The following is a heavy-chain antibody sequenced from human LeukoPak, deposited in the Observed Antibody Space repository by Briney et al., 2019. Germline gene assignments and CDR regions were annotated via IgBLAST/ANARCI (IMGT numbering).Heavy chain of an antibody. CDR1: GGSISSSSYY. CDR3: ARFRRSSWYLVWFDP. J-gene: IGHJ5*02. D-gene: IGHD6-13*01. Sequence: PSETLSLTCTVSGGSISSSSYYWGWIRQPPGKGLEWIGSIYYSGSTYYNPSLKSRVTISVDTSKNRFSLKLSSVTAADTAVYYCARFRRSSWYLVWFDPWGQGTLVTVSS. CDR2: IYYSGST. V-gene: IGHV4-39*01.